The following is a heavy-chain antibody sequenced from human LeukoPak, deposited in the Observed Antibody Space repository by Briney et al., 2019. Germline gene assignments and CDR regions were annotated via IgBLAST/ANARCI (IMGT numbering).Heavy chain of an antibody. V-gene: IGHV3-30*18. J-gene: IGHJ4*02. D-gene: IGHD3-9*01. CDR3: AKDRDILTGYLDY. CDR2: ISYDGSNK. CDR1: GSTFSRYG. Sequence: PGRSLRLSCAASGSTFSRYGMHWVRQAPGKGLEWVAVISYDGSNKYYVDSVKGRFTISKDNSKNTLYLQMNSLRAEDTAVYYCAKDRDILTGYLDYWGQGTLVTVSS.